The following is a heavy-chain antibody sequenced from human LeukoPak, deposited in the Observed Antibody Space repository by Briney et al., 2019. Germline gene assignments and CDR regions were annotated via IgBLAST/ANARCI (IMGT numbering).Heavy chain of an antibody. V-gene: IGHV1-46*01. D-gene: IGHD2-2*01. Sequence: ASVKVSCKASGYTFTSYYMHWVRQAPGQGLEWMGIINPSGGSTSYAQKFQGRVTMTRDTSTSTVYMELSSLRSEDTAVYYCARDSLRYCSSTSCYGVGKYYYYYMDVWGKGTTVTVSS. CDR1: GYTFTSYY. J-gene: IGHJ6*03. CDR2: INPSGGST. CDR3: ARDSLRYCSSTSCYGVGKYYYYYMDV.